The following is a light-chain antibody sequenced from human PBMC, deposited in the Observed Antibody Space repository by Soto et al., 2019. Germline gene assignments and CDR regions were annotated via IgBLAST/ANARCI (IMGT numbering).Light chain of an antibody. CDR2: DAS. V-gene: IGKV1-27*01. Sequence: DIQMTQSPSSLSASVGDTVVISCRAGQGISNRLAWYHRKPGSVPKLLIYDASTLQSGVPSRFSGSGSGTDFTLTITSLQPEDVGAYYCQKYYSAPFTFGPGTRVDI. J-gene: IGKJ3*01. CDR3: QKYYSAPFT. CDR1: QGISNR.